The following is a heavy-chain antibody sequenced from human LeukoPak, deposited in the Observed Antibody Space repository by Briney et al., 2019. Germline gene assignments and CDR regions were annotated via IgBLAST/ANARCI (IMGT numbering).Heavy chain of an antibody. CDR1: GGSISSSSYY. CDR3: ARERREQLLPPYTRLVTYFDY. V-gene: IGHV4-39*07. J-gene: IGHJ4*02. Sequence: PSETLSLTCTVSGGSISSSSYYWGWIRQPPGKGLEWIGSIYYSGSIYYNPSLKSRVTISVDTSKNQLSLKLRSVTAADTAVYYCARERREQLLPPYTRLVTYFDYWGQGTLVTVSS. CDR2: IYYSGSI. D-gene: IGHD1-26*01.